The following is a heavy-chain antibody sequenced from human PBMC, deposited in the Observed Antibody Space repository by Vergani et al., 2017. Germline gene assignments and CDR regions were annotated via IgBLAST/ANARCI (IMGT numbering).Heavy chain of an antibody. J-gene: IGHJ4*02. Sequence: QVQLVQSGAEVKKPGASVKVSCKASGYTFTSYDINWVRQATGQGLEWMGWMNPNSGNTGYAQKFQGSVTMTRNTSISTAYMELSSLRSEDSAVYYCARRGNDLGWYYFDYWGQGTRVTVSS. CDR2: MNPNSGNT. V-gene: IGHV1-8*01. CDR3: ARRGNDLGWYYFDY. D-gene: IGHD1-1*01. CDR1: GYTFTSYD.